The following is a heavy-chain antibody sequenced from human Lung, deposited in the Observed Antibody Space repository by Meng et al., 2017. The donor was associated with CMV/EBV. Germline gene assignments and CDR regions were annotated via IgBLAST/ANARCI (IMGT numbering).Heavy chain of an antibody. D-gene: IGHD2-2*01. CDR3: ARDIYHTDIVVVRSDAFAI. CDR1: GGSISSSSYY. CDR2: IYYSGST. V-gene: IGHV4-39*07. J-gene: IGHJ3*02. Sequence: SETLSLXXTVSGGSISSSSYYWGWIRQPPGKGLEWIGSIYYSGSTYYNPSLKSRVTISVDTSKNQFSLKLSSVTAADTAVYYCARDIYHTDIVVVRSDAFAIWGQGTXVTVAS.